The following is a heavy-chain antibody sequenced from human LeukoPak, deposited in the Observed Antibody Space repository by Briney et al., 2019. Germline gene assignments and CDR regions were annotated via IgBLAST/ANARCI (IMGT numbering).Heavy chain of an antibody. CDR1: GGSISSSSYY. CDR2: IYYSGST. D-gene: IGHD2-21*02. V-gene: IGHV4-39*07. Sequence: PSETLSLTCTVSGGSISSSSYYWGWIRQPPGKGLEWIGSIYYSGSTYYNPSLKSRVTISVDTSKNQFSLKLSSVTAADTAVYYCAGCLGSGGDCYVDYWGQGTLVTVSS. CDR3: AGCLGSGGDCYVDY. J-gene: IGHJ4*02.